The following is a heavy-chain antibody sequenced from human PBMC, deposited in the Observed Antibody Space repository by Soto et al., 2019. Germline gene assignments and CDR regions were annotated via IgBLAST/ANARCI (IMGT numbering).Heavy chain of an antibody. CDR3: ATGHGGNLHWYFDL. D-gene: IGHD2-21*01. J-gene: IGHJ2*01. V-gene: IGHV4-4*02. Sequence: SETLSLTCAVSGASISSNNWWSWVRQSPGKGLEWIGEMYHSGNNNYNPSLTTRVTIAVDKSNNRVSLKLSSVTAADTAVYLCATGHGGNLHWYFDLSGRGTPV. CDR2: MYHSGNN. CDR1: GASISSNNW.